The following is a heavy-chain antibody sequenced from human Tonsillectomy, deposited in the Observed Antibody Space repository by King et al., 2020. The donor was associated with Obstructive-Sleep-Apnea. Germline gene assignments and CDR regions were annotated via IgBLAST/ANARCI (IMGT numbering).Heavy chain of an antibody. CDR1: GGSISNYY. Sequence: QLQESGPGLVKPSETLSLTCTVSGGSISNYYWSWIRQPPGKGLEWIADIYYSGSTYYNPSLKSRVSISVDTSKNQFSLKLSAVTAADTAVYYCARPADVDTAMGPFDYWGQGTLVTVSS. D-gene: IGHD5-18*01. CDR2: IYYSGST. CDR3: ARPADVDTAMGPFDY. V-gene: IGHV4-59*08. J-gene: IGHJ4*02.